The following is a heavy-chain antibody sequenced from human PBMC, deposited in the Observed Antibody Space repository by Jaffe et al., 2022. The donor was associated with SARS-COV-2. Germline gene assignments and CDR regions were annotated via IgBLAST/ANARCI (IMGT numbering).Heavy chain of an antibody. J-gene: IGHJ4*02. Sequence: QLQLQESGPGLVKPSETLSLTCTVSGDSVSGDYYYWGWIRQPPGKGLEWVGSIHSSGSTYYNPSLKTRVTMSLDTSKNQFSLKLSSVTAADTAVYYCARHAGTSGYYPRPLDSWGQGTLVTVSS. CDR1: GDSVSGDYYY. D-gene: IGHD3-22*01. V-gene: IGHV4-39*01. CDR2: IHSSGST. CDR3: ARHAGTSGYYPRPLDS.